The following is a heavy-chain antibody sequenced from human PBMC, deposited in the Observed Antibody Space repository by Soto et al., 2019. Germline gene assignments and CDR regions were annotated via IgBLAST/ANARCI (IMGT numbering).Heavy chain of an antibody. V-gene: IGHV4-61*01. D-gene: IGHD4-17*01. CDR3: ARTTAVPNSLRSRYFFDY. Sequence: PSETLSLTCSVSGGSVSDKTYYWSWIRQPPGKRLEWIGYVYYSGTTNYNPSLKSRVTISVDLSKNQFSRRLSSVTTADTALYYCARTTAVPNSLRSRYFFDYWGQGTLVTVSS. J-gene: IGHJ4*02. CDR1: GGSVSDKTYY. CDR2: VYYSGTT.